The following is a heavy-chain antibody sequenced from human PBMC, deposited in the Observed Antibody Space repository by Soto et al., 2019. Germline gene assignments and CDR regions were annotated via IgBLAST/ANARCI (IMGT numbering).Heavy chain of an antibody. CDR1: GGSFNGYY. CDR2: INHSGST. J-gene: IGHJ4*02. CDR3: ASQRPTVTTFDY. V-gene: IGHV4-34*01. Sequence: QVQLRQWGAGLLKPSETLSLTCAVYGGSFNGYYWNWIRQPPGKGLEWIGEINHSGSTKYNPSLKSRVSISVDTSKNQFSLMLSSVTAADTAVYYCASQRPTVTTFDYWGQGTLVTVSS. D-gene: IGHD4-17*01.